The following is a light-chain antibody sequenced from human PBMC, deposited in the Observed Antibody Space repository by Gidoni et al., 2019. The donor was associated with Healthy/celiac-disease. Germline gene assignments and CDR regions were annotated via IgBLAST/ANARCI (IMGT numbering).Light chain of an antibody. CDR2: STS. CDR1: PGAVTSGYY. V-gene: IGLV7-43*01. J-gene: IGLJ3*02. CDR3: LLYYGGAQLWV. Sequence: QTVVTQETSLPVSPGGTVTLTCASSPGAVTSGYYPNWFQQKPGQAPRALISSTSNKHSWTPARFSGSLLGGKAALTLSGVQPEGEAEYYCLLYYGGAQLWVFGGGTKLTVL.